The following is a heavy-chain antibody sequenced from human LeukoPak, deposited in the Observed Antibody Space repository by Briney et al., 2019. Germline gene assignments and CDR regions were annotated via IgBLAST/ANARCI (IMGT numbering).Heavy chain of an antibody. D-gene: IGHD3-10*01. CDR1: GYTFTSYD. J-gene: IGHJ5*02. CDR2: MNPNSGNT. CDR3: AREGTPKLLWFREYRRGFDP. V-gene: IGHV1-8*01. Sequence: ASVKVSCKASGYTFTSYDINWVRQATGQGLEWMGWMNPNSGNTGYAQKFQGRVTMTRNTSISTAYMELSSLRSEDTAVYYCAREGTPKLLWFREYRRGFDPWGQGTLVTVSS.